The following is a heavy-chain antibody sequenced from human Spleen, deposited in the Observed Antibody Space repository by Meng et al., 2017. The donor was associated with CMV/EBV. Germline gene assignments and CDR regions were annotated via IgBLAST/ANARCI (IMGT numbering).Heavy chain of an antibody. V-gene: IGHV3-23*01. J-gene: IGHJ4*02. D-gene: IGHD1-14*01. CDR2: ITGTADYT. Sequence: RLSCATSGFTFSNFAMSWVRQAPGKGLEWVSAITGTADYTYYADSVRGRFTISRDNSKNTLYLQMNSLRADDTAVYYCAKVRNCEAYWGQGTLVTVSS. CDR1: GFTFSNFA. CDR3: AKVRNCEAY.